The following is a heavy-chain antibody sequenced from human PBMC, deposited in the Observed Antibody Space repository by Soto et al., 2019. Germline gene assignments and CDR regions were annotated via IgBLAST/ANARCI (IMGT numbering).Heavy chain of an antibody. CDR2: IYYSGST. CDR3: ARVVAYSSSWFDP. V-gene: IGHV4-59*01. J-gene: IGHJ5*02. D-gene: IGHD6-13*01. Sequence: SETLSLTCTVSGGSISSYYWSWIRQPPGRGLEWIGYIYYSGSTNYNPSLKSRVTISVDTSKNQFSLKLSSVTAADTAVYYCARVVAYSSSWFDPWGQGTLVTVSS. CDR1: GGSISSYY.